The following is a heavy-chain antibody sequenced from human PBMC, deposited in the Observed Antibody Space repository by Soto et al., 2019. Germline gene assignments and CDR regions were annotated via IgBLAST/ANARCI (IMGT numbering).Heavy chain of an antibody. CDR3: ARSGATGLFHLDY. CDR1: GLTFSRYG. Sequence: GGSLTLSCAASGLTFSRYGMHWVRQAPGKGLEWVAVIWYDGNKKYYADSVKGRFAISRDNSKNTLYLQMNSLRVEDTAAYYCARSGATGLFHLDYWGQGTQVTVSS. CDR2: IWYDGNKK. D-gene: IGHD1-26*01. V-gene: IGHV3-33*01. J-gene: IGHJ4*02.